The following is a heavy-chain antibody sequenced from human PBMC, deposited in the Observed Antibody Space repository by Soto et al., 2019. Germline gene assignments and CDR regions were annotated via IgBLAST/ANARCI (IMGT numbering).Heavy chain of an antibody. CDR2: INGVNGNT. CDR1: GYTFSTSG. J-gene: IGHJ5*02. CDR3: ARAPRLTQLSA. Sequence: QDQLVQSGAEVKKAGASIRISCKASGYTFSTSGMHWVSQAPGQGLEWVGWINGVNGNTKYSQKFQDRVTITWDSSASTAYMVLSGLTSEDTGVFYCARAPRLTQLSAWGQGTQVIVSS. D-gene: IGHD1-1*01. V-gene: IGHV1-3*01.